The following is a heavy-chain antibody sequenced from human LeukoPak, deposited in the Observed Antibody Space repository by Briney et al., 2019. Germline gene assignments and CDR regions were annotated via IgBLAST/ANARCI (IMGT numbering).Heavy chain of an antibody. CDR1: GFTFSSYW. V-gene: IGHV3-74*01. CDR2: INSDGSST. J-gene: IGHJ4*02. D-gene: IGHD4-17*01. Sequence: GGSLRLSCAASGFTFSSYWMHWVRQAPGKGLVWVSRINSDGSSTNYADSVKGRFTISRDNDKNTLYLQMNSLRAEDTAVYYCARDPDGDYDLDYWGQGTLVTVSS. CDR3: ARDPDGDYDLDY.